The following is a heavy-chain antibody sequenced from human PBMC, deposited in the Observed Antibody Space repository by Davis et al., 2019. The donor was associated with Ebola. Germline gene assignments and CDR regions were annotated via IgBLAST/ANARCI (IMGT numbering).Heavy chain of an antibody. V-gene: IGHV1-18*01. CDR2: ISPYNGDT. Sequence: ASVKVSCKASGYTFSTYGINWVRQAPGQGLEWMGWISPYNGDTYYAQKFQGRVTVTTDTSTSTVYMELRSLGSDDTAVYYCARDLSDVLFYGLDVWGQGTTVTVSS. D-gene: IGHD3-10*02. J-gene: IGHJ6*02. CDR1: GYTFSTYG. CDR3: ARDLSDVLFYGLDV.